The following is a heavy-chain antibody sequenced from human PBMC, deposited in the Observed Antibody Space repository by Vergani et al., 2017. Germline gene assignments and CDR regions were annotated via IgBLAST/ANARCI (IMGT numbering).Heavy chain of an antibody. CDR3: AREGFEDHIRGTYHPPSDYVMGL. V-gene: IGHV1-18*01. D-gene: IGHD3-16*01. CDR1: GYSFINYG. CDR2: VCPDNGNT. Sequence: QSQLVQSGDEVKKPGASVKVSCKTSGYSFINYGISWVRQAPGQGLEWLGWVCPDNGNTNYGHKIQGRVTMTTDTSKRTAYMQLRSLTFDDTAVYYCAREGFEDHIRGTYHPPSDYVMGLWGQGTKVTVAS. J-gene: IGHJ6*02.